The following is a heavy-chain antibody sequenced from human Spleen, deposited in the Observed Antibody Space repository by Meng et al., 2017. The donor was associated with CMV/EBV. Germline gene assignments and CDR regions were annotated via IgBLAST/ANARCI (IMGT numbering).Heavy chain of an antibody. CDR1: GGSVSSGSDY. D-gene: IGHD1-26*01. J-gene: IGHJ4*02. Sequence: VSGGSVSSGSDYWIWIRQPRGKGLEYIGYIDYSGSTNYIPSLKSRVTISVDTSKNHFSLKLSSVTAADTAVYYCARVVAVGATTGDYWGQGTLVTVSS. V-gene: IGHV4-61*03. CDR2: IDYSGST. CDR3: ARVVAVGATTGDY.